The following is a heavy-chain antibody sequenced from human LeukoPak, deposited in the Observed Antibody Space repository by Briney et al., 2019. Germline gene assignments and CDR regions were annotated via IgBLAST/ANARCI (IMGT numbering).Heavy chain of an antibody. CDR3: ARDTSAWRYGMDV. J-gene: IGHJ6*02. CDR2: IKQDGSEK. Sequence: GGSLRLSCEASGFTFSSHWMSWIRQAPGKGLEWVAIIKQDGSEKDYVDSVTGRFTISRDNAKNSLYLQMNSLRDEDTAVYYCARDTSAWRYGMDVWGQGTTVTVSS. V-gene: IGHV3-7*01. CDR1: GFTFSSHW. D-gene: IGHD6-19*01.